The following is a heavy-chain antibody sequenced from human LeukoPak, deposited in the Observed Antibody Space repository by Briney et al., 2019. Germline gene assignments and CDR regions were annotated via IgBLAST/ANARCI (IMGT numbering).Heavy chain of an antibody. D-gene: IGHD1-26*01. CDR2: ITAYNGNT. Sequence: ASVKVSCKASGYTFTGYYMHWVRQAPGQGLEWMGWITAYNGNTNYAQKLQGRVTMTTDTSTSTAYMELRSLRSDDTAVYYCARARWEPLAVDAFDIWGQGTMVTVSS. V-gene: IGHV1-18*04. CDR3: ARARWEPLAVDAFDI. CDR1: GYTFTGYY. J-gene: IGHJ3*02.